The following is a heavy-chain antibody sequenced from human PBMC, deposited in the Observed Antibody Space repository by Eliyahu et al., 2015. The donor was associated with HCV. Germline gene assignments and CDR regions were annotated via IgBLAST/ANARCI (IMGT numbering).Heavy chain of an antibody. CDR1: GXTFSNAW. CDR3: TSLSFRGYSYGRIDY. Sequence: EVQLVESGGGLVKPGGSLRLSCAASGXTFSNAWMSWVRQAPGKGLEWVGRIKSKTDGGTTDYAAPVKGRFTISXDDSKNTLYLQMNSLKTEDTAVYYCTSLSFRGYSYGRIDYWGQGTLVTVSS. CDR2: IKSKTDGGTT. V-gene: IGHV3-15*01. D-gene: IGHD5-18*01. J-gene: IGHJ4*02.